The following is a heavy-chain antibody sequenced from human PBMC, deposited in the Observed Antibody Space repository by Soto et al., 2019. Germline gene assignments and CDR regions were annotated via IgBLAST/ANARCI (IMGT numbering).Heavy chain of an antibody. CDR2: IYYSGST. Sequence: ASETLSLTCTVSGGSISSYYWSWIRQPPGKGLEWIGYIYYSGSTNYNPSLKSRVTISVDTSKNQFSLKLSSVTAADTAVYYCARGDNWNPFDYWGQGTLVTVSS. D-gene: IGHD1-20*01. V-gene: IGHV4-59*01. CDR3: ARGDNWNPFDY. J-gene: IGHJ4*02. CDR1: GGSISSYY.